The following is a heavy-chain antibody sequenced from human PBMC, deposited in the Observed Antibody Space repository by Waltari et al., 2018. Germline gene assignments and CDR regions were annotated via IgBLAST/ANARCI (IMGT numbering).Heavy chain of an antibody. V-gene: IGHV4-38-2*01. CDR3: ARQGRVTRNWFDP. J-gene: IGHJ5*02. D-gene: IGHD5-18*01. CDR1: GYSISSGYY. Sequence: QVQLQESGPGLVKPSETLSLTCAVSGYSISSGYYWGWIRQPPGKGLERIGSIYHSGSTYYNPSLKSRVTISVDTSKNQFSLKLSSVTAADTAVYYCARQGRVTRNWFDPWGQGTLVTVSS. CDR2: IYHSGST.